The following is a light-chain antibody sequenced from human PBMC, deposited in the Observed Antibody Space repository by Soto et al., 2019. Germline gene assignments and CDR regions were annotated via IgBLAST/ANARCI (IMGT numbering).Light chain of an antibody. CDR1: DTIEVW. Sequence: DIHRTPSPSTLSASVGDRVNITFRANDTIEVWLAWYQQKAGKAPKLLIYGASILEGGVPSRFSGSGSGTEFTLTISSLQPDDFATYYCQQYNSYWTFGQGTKVDIK. CDR2: GAS. CDR3: QQYNSYWT. V-gene: IGKV1-5*01. J-gene: IGKJ1*01.